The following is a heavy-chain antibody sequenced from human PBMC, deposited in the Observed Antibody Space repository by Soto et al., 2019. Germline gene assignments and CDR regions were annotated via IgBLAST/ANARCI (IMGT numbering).Heavy chain of an antibody. D-gene: IGHD5-18*01. CDR3: ARGRGYVYGNNFYGMDV. Sequence: QVQLQQRGAGLLKPSETLALTCGVYRGSFSGFYWTWNRQTPGKGLEWIGEINHSGSTNYNPSFKNRVTISVDRSTNYSSLKMTSVTAADAAVYYCARGRGYVYGNNFYGMDVWGQGTTVTVSS. V-gene: IGHV4-34*01. CDR1: RGSFSGFY. J-gene: IGHJ6*02. CDR2: INHSGST.